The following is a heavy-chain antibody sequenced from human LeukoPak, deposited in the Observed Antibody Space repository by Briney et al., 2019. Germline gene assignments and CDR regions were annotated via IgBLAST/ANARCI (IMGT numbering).Heavy chain of an antibody. CDR2: IYYSGST. CDR3: ARENHYYDSSGYYYSFFDY. D-gene: IGHD3-22*01. CDR1: GGSISSSSYH. Sequence: PSETLSLTCTVSGGSISSSSYHWGWIRQPPGTGLEWIGSIYYSGSTYYNPSLKSRVTISVDTSKNQFSLKLSSVTAADTAVYYCARENHYYDSSGYYYSFFDYWGQGTLVTVSS. V-gene: IGHV4-39*07. J-gene: IGHJ4*02.